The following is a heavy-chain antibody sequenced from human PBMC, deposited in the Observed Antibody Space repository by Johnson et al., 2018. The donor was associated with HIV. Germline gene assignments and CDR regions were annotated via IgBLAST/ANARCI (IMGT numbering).Heavy chain of an antibody. D-gene: IGHD6-13*01. V-gene: IGHV3-11*04. CDR3: ARDQITAVGNDAFDI. CDR2: ISSSGSTR. CDR1: GFTFNDYY. Sequence: QVQLVESGGGLVKPGGSLRLSCAASGFTFNDYYMSWIRQAPGKGLEWVSYISSSGSTRYYADSVKGRFTISRDSAKNSLYLQMNSLRAEDTAVYYCARDQITAVGNDAFDIWGKGTMVTVSS. J-gene: IGHJ3*02.